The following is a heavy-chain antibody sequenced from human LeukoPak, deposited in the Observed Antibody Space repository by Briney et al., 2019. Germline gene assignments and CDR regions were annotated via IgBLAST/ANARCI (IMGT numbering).Heavy chain of an antibody. J-gene: IGHJ5*02. Sequence: SETLSLTCTVSGGSISSYYWSWIRQPPGKGLEWIGYIYYSGSTNYNPSLKSRVTISVDTSRNQFSLKLSSVTAADTAVYYCARGVYYDTSDNWFDPWGQGTLVTVSS. CDR3: ARGVYYDTSDNWFDP. CDR1: GGSISSYY. V-gene: IGHV4-59*01. D-gene: IGHD3-22*01. CDR2: IYYSGST.